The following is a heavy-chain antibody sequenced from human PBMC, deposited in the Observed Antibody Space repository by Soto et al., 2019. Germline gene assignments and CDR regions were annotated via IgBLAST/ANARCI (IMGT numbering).Heavy chain of an antibody. Sequence: EVQLLESGGGLVQPGGSLRLSCAASGFTYSSYAMSWVRQAPGKGLEWVSAISGSGGSTYYADSVKGRFTISRDNSKNTLYLQMNSLRAEVTAVYYCAKMVGTEQHVDYWGQGTLVTVSS. V-gene: IGHV3-23*01. CDR1: GFTYSSYA. CDR3: AKMVGTEQHVDY. J-gene: IGHJ4*02. D-gene: IGHD6-13*01. CDR2: ISGSGGST.